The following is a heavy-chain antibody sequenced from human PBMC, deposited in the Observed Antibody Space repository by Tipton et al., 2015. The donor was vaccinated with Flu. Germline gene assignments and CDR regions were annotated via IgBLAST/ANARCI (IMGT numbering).Heavy chain of an antibody. D-gene: IGHD5-12*01. J-gene: IGHJ3*02. Sequence: GSLRLSFAASGFTFSDYYMSWIRQAPGKGLEWVSYISSSGSTIYYADSVKGRFTISRDNAKNSLYLQMNSLRAEDTAVYYCAREYSGYDYGDDAFDIWGQGTMVTVSS. CDR2: ISSSGSTI. CDR3: AREYSGYDYGDDAFDI. CDR1: GFTFSDYY. V-gene: IGHV3-11*01.